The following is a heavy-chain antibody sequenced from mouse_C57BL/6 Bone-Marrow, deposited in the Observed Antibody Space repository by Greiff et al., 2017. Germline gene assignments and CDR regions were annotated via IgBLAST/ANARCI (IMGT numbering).Heavy chain of an antibody. Sequence: GGDLVKPGGSLKLSCAASGFTFSSYGMSWVRQAPAKRREWVATISSGGSYTYYPVRVKGRFTISRDNSKNTLYLQMSSLKSEDTAMYYCASPITTVYYYAMDYWGQGTAVTVSA. V-gene: IGHV5-6*01. CDR2: ISSGGSYT. D-gene: IGHD1-1*01. J-gene: IGHJ4*01. CDR3: ASPITTVYYYAMDY. CDR1: GFTFSSYG.